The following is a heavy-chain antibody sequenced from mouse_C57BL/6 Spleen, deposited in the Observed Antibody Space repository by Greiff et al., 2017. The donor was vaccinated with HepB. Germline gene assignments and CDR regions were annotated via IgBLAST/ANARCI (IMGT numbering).Heavy chain of an antibody. Sequence: QVQLQQPGAELVRPGSSVKLSCKASGYTFTSYWMDWVKQRPGQGLEWIGNIYPSDSETHYNQKFKDKATLTVDKSSSTAYMQLSSLTSEDSAVYYCERQDTNYFGGSYGFAYWGQGTLVTVSA. CDR2: IYPSDSET. J-gene: IGHJ3*01. CDR3: ERQDTNYFGGSYGFAY. V-gene: IGHV1-61*01. CDR1: GYTFTSYW. D-gene: IGHD1-1*01.